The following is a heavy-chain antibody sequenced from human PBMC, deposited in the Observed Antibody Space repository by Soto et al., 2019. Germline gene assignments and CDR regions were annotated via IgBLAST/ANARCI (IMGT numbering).Heavy chain of an antibody. V-gene: IGHV3-23*01. J-gene: IGHJ6*02. Sequence: GESLKISCAASGFTFSSYAMSWVRQAPGKGLEWVSAISGSGGSTYYADSVKGRFTISRDNSKNTLYLQMNSLRAEDTAVYYCAKRGARGREQWLVYYYYGMDVWGQGTTVTVSS. D-gene: IGHD6-19*01. CDR1: GFTFSSYA. CDR2: ISGSGGST. CDR3: AKRGARGREQWLVYYYYGMDV.